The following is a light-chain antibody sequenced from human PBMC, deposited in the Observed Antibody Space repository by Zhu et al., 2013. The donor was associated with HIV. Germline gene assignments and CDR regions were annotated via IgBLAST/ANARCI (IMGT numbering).Light chain of an antibody. CDR2: DAS. CDR3: QQYNSWPPIT. J-gene: IGKJ5*01. Sequence: ENVLTQSPGTLSLSPGERATLSCRASQSVSRNYVAWYQQKPGQAPRLLIFDASSRATGIPDRFSGSGSGTDFTLTITRLAPEDSALYYCQQYNSWPPITFGQGTRLEIK. V-gene: IGKV3-20*01. CDR1: QSVSRNY.